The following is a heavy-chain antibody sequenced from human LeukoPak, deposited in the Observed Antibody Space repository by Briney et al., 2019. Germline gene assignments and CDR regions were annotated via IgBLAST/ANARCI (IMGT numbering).Heavy chain of an antibody. V-gene: IGHV4-34*01. CDR2: INHSGST. Sequence: SETLSLTCADHGGSFCGYYWNSIRQHPGKRLEWSCEINHSGSTNYNPSLKSRVTISVDTSKNQFSLKLSSVTVADTAVYYCARGQERQVRLQPFHYLGQGTLVTVSS. CDR1: GGSFCGYY. CDR3: ARGQERQVRLQPFHY. J-gene: IGHJ4*02. D-gene: IGHD1-1*01.